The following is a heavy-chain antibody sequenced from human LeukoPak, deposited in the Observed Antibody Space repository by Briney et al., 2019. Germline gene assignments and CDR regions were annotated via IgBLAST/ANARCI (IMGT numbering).Heavy chain of an antibody. CDR3: ARVNWNDGDYFDY. Sequence: GGSLRLSCAASGFTFSDYYMDWVRQAPGKGLQWVGRIRNKANSYTTKYAASVTGRFTISRDDLENSLYLQMNSLKTEDTAVYYCARVNWNDGDYFDYWGQGTLVTVSS. CDR1: GFTFSDYY. V-gene: IGHV3-72*01. J-gene: IGHJ4*02. D-gene: IGHD1-1*01. CDR2: IRNKANSYTT.